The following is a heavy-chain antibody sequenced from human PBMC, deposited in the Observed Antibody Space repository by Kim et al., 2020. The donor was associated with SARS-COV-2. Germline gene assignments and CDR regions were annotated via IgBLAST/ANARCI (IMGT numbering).Heavy chain of an antibody. CDR3: AREVMTTVTD. D-gene: IGHD4-17*01. Sequence: SETLSLTCTVSGGSISSYYWSWIRQPPGKGLEWIGYIYYSGSTNYNPSLKSRVTISVDTSKNQFSLKLSSVTAADTAVYYCAREVMTTVTDWGQGTLVTVSS. J-gene: IGHJ4*02. CDR1: GGSISSYY. CDR2: IYYSGST. V-gene: IGHV4-59*01.